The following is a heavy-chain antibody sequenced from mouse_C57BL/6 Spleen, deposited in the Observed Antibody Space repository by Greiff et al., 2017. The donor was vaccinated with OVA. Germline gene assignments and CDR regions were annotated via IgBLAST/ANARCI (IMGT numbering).Heavy chain of an antibody. Sequence: EVQLQESGPELVKPGASVKISCKASGYSFTGYYMNWVKQSPEKSLEWIGEINPSTGGTNYNQKFKAKATLTVDKSSSTAYMQLKSLTSEDSAVYYCARPLRRGGYFDYWGQGTTLTVSS. V-gene: IGHV1-42*01. CDR2: INPSTGGT. D-gene: IGHD2-12*01. CDR3: ARPLRRGGYFDY. J-gene: IGHJ2*01. CDR1: GYSFTGYY.